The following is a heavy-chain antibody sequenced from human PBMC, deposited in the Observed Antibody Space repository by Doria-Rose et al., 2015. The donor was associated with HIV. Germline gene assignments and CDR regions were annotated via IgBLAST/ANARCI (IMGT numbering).Heavy chain of an antibody. CDR2: IFSDDER. CDR3: ARIKSSRWYHKYYFDF. CDR1: GVSLSSPGMG. Sequence: VTLKESGPVLVKPTETLTLTCTVSGVSLSSPGMGVSWIRQPPGKALEWLANIFSDDERSYKTSLNSRLTIARDTSKSQVVLTMTDMDPVDTATYYCARIKSSRWYHKYYFDFWGQGTLVIVSA. V-gene: IGHV2-26*01. J-gene: IGHJ4*02. D-gene: IGHD6-13*01.